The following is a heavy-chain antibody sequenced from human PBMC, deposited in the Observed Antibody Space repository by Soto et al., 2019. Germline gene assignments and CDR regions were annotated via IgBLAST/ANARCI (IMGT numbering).Heavy chain of an antibody. CDR2: TRSKTDGGTT. CDR3: TTDPASIAVAGTGWFDP. D-gene: IGHD6-13*01. J-gene: IGHJ5*02. Sequence: EVQLVESGGGLVKPGGSLRLSCAASGFTFSNAWMSWVRQAPGKGLEWVGRTRSKTDGGTTDYAAPVKGRFTISREDSKNTLYLHMHSLKAEDTAVYYCTTDPASIAVAGTGWFDPGGQGTLVTVSS. V-gene: IGHV3-15*01. CDR1: GFTFSNAW.